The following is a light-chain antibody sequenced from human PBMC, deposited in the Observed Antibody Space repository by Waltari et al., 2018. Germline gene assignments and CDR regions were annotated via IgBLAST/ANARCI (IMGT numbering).Light chain of an antibody. CDR2: AAS. CDR3: QHYVRLPAT. Sequence: EIVLTQSPGTLSLSPGDSATLPCRASQRVGRPLAWYQLKTGQAPRLLIYAASTRATGIPDRFSGSGSGTDFSLTISRLEPEDFAVYFCQHYVRLPATFGQGTRVEIK. V-gene: IGKV3-20*01. CDR1: QRVGRP. J-gene: IGKJ1*01.